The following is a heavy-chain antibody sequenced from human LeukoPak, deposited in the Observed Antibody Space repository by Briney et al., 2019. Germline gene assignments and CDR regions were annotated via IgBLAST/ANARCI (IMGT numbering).Heavy chain of an antibody. CDR3: ARRRWGDGYIDY. CDR2: IHYSGST. J-gene: IGHJ4*02. V-gene: IGHV4-59*08. CDR1: GGSISSYY. Sequence: SETLSLTCTVSGGSISSYYWSWIRQPPGKGLEWIGYIHYSGSTNYNPSLKSRVTISVDTSKNQFSLKLSSVTAADTAVYYCARRRWGDGYIDYWGQGTLVTVSS. D-gene: IGHD5-24*01.